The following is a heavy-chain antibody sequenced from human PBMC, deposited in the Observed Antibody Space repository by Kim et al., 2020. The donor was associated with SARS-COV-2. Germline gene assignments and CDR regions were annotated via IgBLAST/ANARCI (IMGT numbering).Heavy chain of an antibody. Sequence: GGSLRLSCTASGFTFGDYAMSWFREAPGKGLEWVGFIRSKAYGGTTEYAASVKGRFTISRDDSKSIAYLQMNSLKTEDTAVYYCIRNDYDILTGHLYWGQGTLVTVSS. D-gene: IGHD3-9*01. CDR1: GFTFGDYA. CDR3: IRNDYDILTGHLY. V-gene: IGHV3-49*03. J-gene: IGHJ4*02. CDR2: IRSKAYGGTT.